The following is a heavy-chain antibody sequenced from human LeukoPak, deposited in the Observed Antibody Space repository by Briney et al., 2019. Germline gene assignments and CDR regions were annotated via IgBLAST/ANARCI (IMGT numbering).Heavy chain of an antibody. V-gene: IGHV3-21*01. CDR2: ISSSSSYI. CDR3: ARVATAHYYDSSGGDAFDI. J-gene: IGHJ3*02. CDR1: GFTFSSYS. Sequence: GGSLRLSCAASGFTFSSYSMNWVRQAPGKGLEWVSSISSSSSYIYYADSVKGRFTISRDNAKNSLYLQMNSLRAEDTAVYYCARVATAHYYDSSGGDAFDIWGQGTMVTVSS. D-gene: IGHD3-22*01.